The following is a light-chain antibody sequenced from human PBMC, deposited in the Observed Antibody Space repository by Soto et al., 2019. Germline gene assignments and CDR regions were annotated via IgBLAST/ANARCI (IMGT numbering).Light chain of an antibody. CDR1: SGSIASNY. V-gene: IGLV6-57*04. Sequence: NFMLTQPHSVSVSPGRTVTISCTRTSGSIASNYVQWYQQRPGSAPTTVIYEDNQRPSGVPDRFSGSFDSSSNSASLTISGLKPEDEADYYCQSYDSSSVVFGGGTKLTVL. CDR3: QSYDSSSVV. J-gene: IGLJ2*01. CDR2: EDN.